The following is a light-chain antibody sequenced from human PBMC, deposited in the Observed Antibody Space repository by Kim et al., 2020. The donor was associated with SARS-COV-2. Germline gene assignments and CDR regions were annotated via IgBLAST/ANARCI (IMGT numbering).Light chain of an antibody. J-gene: IGKJ5*01. CDR2: KAY. V-gene: IGKV1-39*01. Sequence: ASVGDRVTITCRASQSISSYLDWYQQKPGEPPKPLIYKAYSLQSGVPSKFSGSGSGTDFTLTISSLQPEDFATYYCQHSKSTPVTFGEGTRLEIK. CDR1: QSISSY. CDR3: QHSKSTPVT.